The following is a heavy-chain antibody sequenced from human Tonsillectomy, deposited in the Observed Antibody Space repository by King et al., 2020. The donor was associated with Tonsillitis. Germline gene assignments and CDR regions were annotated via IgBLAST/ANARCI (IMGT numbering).Heavy chain of an antibody. Sequence: VQLVESGGGLIQSGGSLRLSCAASGFTVSNNYMTWVRQAPGKGLEWVSVIYSGGSTYYADSVKGRFTTSRDNSKNTLYLQMNSLRAEDTAVYYCARGSRVWSQNIYYFDYWGQGTLVTVSS. V-gene: IGHV3-53*01. CDR1: GFTVSNNY. D-gene: IGHD1/OR15-1a*01. J-gene: IGHJ4*02. CDR3: ARGSRVWSQNIYYFDY. CDR2: IYSGGST.